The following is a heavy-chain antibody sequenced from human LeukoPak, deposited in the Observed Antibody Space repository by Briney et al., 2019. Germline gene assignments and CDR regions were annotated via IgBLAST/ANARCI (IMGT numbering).Heavy chain of an antibody. CDR3: ATGRHYDYVWGSYRPLFDY. D-gene: IGHD3-16*02. Sequence: GASVRVSCKVSGYTLTELSMHWVRQAPGKGLEWMGGFDPEDGETIYAQKFQGRVTMTEDTSTDTAYMELSSLRSEDTAVYYCATGRHYDYVWGSYRPLFDYWGQGTLVTVSS. V-gene: IGHV1-24*01. CDR1: GYTLTELS. CDR2: FDPEDGET. J-gene: IGHJ4*02.